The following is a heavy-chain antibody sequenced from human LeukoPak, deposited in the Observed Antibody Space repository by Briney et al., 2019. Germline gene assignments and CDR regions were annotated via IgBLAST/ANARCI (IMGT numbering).Heavy chain of an antibody. Sequence: PGGSLTLSCAASGLTFSGYSMNWVRQAPGKGLEWVSYISSSSNKIYYADSVEGRFITSRDNAKNSLYLQMNSLRDEDRAVYYCARSDLRFLELLDYGGQGTLVTVSS. D-gene: IGHD3-3*01. J-gene: IGHJ4*02. CDR2: ISSSSNKI. V-gene: IGHV3-48*02. CDR1: GLTFSGYS. CDR3: ARSDLRFLELLDY.